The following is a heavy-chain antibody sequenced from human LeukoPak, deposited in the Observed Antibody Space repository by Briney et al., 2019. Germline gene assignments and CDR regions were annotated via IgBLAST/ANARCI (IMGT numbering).Heavy chain of an antibody. J-gene: IGHJ5*02. V-gene: IGHV3-49*04. CDR3: TRDNSYTLRIAGAPTFFDP. Sequence: SLRLSCAASGFTFSSYEMNWVRQAPGKGLEWVGFIRSKAHGATTEYAASVKGRFIISRDDSKSIAYLQMNSLKTEDTAVYYCTRDNSYTLRIAGAPTFFDPWGQGILVTVSS. CDR2: IRSKAHGATT. D-gene: IGHD1-26*01. CDR1: GFTFSSYE.